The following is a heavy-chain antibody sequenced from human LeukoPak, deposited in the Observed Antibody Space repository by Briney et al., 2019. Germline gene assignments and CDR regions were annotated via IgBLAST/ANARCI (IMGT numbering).Heavy chain of an antibody. CDR1: GYTFTNYG. CDR2: ISANSGKT. J-gene: IGHJ4*02. D-gene: IGHD5-12*01. Sequence: ASVKVSCKASGYTFTNYGISWVRQAPGQGLEWMGWISANSGKTNYAQKLQGRAIMTTDISTSTAYMDLRSLRSDDTAVYYCARVNSGYDYKGEWLQLPSSECDYWGQGTLVTVSS. V-gene: IGHV1-18*04. CDR3: ARVNSGYDYKGEWLQLPSSECDY.